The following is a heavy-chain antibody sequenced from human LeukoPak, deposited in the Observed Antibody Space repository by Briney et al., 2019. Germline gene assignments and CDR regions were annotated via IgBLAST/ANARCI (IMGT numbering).Heavy chain of an antibody. J-gene: IGHJ4*02. D-gene: IGHD1-1*01. Sequence: GRSLRLSCAASGFTFSSYAMHWVRQAPGKGLEGVAVISYDGSNKYYADSVKGRFTISRDNSKNTLYLQMNSLRAEDTAVYYCARGRLNSYFDYWGQGTLVTVSS. CDR1: GFTFSSYA. CDR3: ARGRLNSYFDY. V-gene: IGHV3-30-3*01. CDR2: ISYDGSNK.